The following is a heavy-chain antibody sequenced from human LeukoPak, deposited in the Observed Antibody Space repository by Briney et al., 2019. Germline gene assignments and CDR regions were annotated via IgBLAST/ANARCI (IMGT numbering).Heavy chain of an antibody. CDR2: IIPIFGTA. Sequence: SVKVSCRASGGTFSSYAISWVRQAPGQGLEWMGGIIPIFGTANYAQKFQGRVTITTDESTSTAYMELSSLRSEDTAVYYCARGYSSGWYSWFDPWGQGTLVTVSS. D-gene: IGHD6-19*01. CDR1: GGTFSSYA. CDR3: ARGYSSGWYSWFDP. V-gene: IGHV1-69*05. J-gene: IGHJ5*02.